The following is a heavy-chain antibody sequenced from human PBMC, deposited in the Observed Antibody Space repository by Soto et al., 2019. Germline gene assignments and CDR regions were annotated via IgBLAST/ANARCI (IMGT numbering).Heavy chain of an antibody. CDR2: FDPEDGET. J-gene: IGHJ4*02. CDR1: GYTLTELS. D-gene: IGHD3-9*01. V-gene: IGHV1-24*01. Sequence: GASVKVSCKASGYTLTELSMHWVRQAPGKGLEWMGGFDPEDGETIYAQKFQGRVTMTEDTSTDTAYMELSSLRSEDAAVYYCATSTGIYDILTGQLQKSPFDYWGQGTLVTVSS. CDR3: ATSTGIYDILTGQLQKSPFDY.